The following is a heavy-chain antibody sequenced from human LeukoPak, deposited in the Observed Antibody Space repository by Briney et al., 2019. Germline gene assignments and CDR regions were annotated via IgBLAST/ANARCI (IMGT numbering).Heavy chain of an antibody. V-gene: IGHV3-33*01. CDR2: IWYGGSNK. Sequence: GRSLRLSCAASGFTFSSYGMHWVRQAPGKGLEWVAVIWYGGSNKYYADSVKGRFTISRDNSKNTLYLQMNSLRAEDTAVYYCARDRAVVTQGRYGMDVWGQGTTVTVSS. CDR3: ARDRAVVTQGRYGMDV. D-gene: IGHD3-22*01. J-gene: IGHJ6*02. CDR1: GFTFSSYG.